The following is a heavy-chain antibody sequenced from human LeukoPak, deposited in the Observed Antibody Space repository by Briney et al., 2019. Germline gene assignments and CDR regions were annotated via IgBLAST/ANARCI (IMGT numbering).Heavy chain of an antibody. J-gene: IGHJ4*02. D-gene: IGHD6-13*01. CDR2: ISSSGSTI. V-gene: IGHV3-11*01. CDR3: ARVSSQQLK. CDR1: GFTFSDYY. Sequence: KTGGSLRLSCAASGFTFSDYYMSWIRQAPGKGLEWISYISSSGSTIFQADSMKGRFTISRDNAKNSLYLQMNNLRGEDTAVYYWARVSSQQLKWGQGTLVTVSS.